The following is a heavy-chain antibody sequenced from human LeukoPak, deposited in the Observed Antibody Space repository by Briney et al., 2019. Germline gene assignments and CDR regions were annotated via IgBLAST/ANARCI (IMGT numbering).Heavy chain of an antibody. Sequence: ASVKVSCKASGYTFTSYDINWVRQAPGQGLEWMGWMNPNSGNTGYAQKFQGRVTMTRVTSISTAYMELNNLTSEDTAVYYCARGSWGEIAGRKSFEFWGQGSLVTVSS. CDR3: ARGSWGEIAGRKSFEF. V-gene: IGHV1-8*01. CDR1: GYTFTSYD. D-gene: IGHD6-6*01. J-gene: IGHJ4*02. CDR2: MNPNSGNT.